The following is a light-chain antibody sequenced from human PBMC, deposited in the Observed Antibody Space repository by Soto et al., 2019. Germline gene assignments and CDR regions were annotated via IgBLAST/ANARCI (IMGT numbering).Light chain of an antibody. CDR1: QSISDT. CDR3: QQPNSYPIT. CDR2: DAS. Sequence: EIVMTQSPATPSVSPGGRATLSCRASQSISDTLAWYQQKPGQAPRLLIYDASTRATGISARFSGSGSGTEFTLTISSLQSEDFATYFCQQPNSYPITFGQGTRLEIK. V-gene: IGKV3-15*01. J-gene: IGKJ5*01.